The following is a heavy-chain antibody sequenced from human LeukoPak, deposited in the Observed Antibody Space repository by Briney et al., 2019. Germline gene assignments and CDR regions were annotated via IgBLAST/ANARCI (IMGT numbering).Heavy chain of an antibody. CDR3: ARKGMATTDYYYYYMDV. Sequence: PGGSLRLSCAASGFTFSSYWMSWVRQAPGKGLEWVANIKQDGSEKYYVDSVKGRFTISRDNAKNSLYLQMNSLRAEDTAVYYCARKGMATTDYYYYYMDVWGKGTTVTVSS. J-gene: IGHJ6*03. CDR2: IKQDGSEK. V-gene: IGHV3-7*01. D-gene: IGHD1-1*01. CDR1: GFTFSSYW.